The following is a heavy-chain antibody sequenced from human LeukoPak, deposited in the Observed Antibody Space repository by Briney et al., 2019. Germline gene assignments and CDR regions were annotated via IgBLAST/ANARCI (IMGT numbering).Heavy chain of an antibody. J-gene: IGHJ4*02. D-gene: IGHD3-22*01. CDR2: INSDESSV. CDR1: RFTFSSHW. CDR3: ARAMTYDSIGYYFDH. Sequence: GGSLRLSCAASRFTFSSHWMHWVRQAPGKGLVWVSRINSDESSVSYADSVKGRFTISRDNAKNTLYLQMNSLRAEDTAVYYCARAMTYDSIGYYFDHWGQGTLVTVSS. V-gene: IGHV3-74*01.